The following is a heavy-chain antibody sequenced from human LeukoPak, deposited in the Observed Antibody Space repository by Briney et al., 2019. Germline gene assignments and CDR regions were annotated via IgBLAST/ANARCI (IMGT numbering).Heavy chain of an antibody. Sequence: SETLSLTCTVSGDSIPNYYWSWIRQPPGKGLEWIGSVYFDGDTSYSPSLKSRVIISVDTSKNQFSLNLTSVTAADTALYYCARHRKSARNYLYYYMDVWGKGTTVTVSS. V-gene: IGHV4-59*05. J-gene: IGHJ6*03. D-gene: IGHD6-6*01. CDR2: VYFDGDT. CDR3: ARHRKSARNYLYYYMDV. CDR1: GDSIPNYY.